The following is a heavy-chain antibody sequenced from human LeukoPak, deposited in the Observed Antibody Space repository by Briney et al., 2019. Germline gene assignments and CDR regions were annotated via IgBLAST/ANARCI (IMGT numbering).Heavy chain of an antibody. J-gene: IGHJ6*02. Sequence: KPSETLSLTCAVYGGSFSGYYWSWIRQPPGKGLEWIGEINHSGSTNYNPSLKSRVTISLGTSMHEVSLKVNSVTAADTAVYYCARHSNVVIRGVHVYPMDVWGQGTTVTVSS. D-gene: IGHD3-10*01. V-gene: IGHV4-34*01. CDR3: ARHSNVVIRGVHVYPMDV. CDR1: GGSFSGYY. CDR2: INHSGST.